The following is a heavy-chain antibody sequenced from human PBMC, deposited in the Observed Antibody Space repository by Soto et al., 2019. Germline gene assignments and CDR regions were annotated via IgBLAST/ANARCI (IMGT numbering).Heavy chain of an antibody. CDR3: ARTDRAIFYGMDV. CDR2: IDHSGST. D-gene: IGHD3-22*01. V-gene: IGHV4-34*01. CDR1: GGSFSAYY. Sequence: SETLSLTCAVYGGSFSAYYWSWIRQPPGKGLEWIGEIDHSGSTNYSPSLESRVTISVDTSKNQFSLKVSSVTAADTAVYHCARTDRAIFYGMDVWGQGTTVTVS. J-gene: IGHJ6*02.